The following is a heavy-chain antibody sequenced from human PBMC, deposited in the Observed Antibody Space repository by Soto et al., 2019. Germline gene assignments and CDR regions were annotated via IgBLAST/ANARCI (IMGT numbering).Heavy chain of an antibody. V-gene: IGHV3-13*01. D-gene: IGHD2-15*01. J-gene: IGHJ6*02. CDR3: ARGYESAYYYYYGMDV. CDR1: GFTFSSYD. Sequence: PGGSLRLSCAASGFTFSSYDMHWVRQATGKGLEWVSAIGTAGDTYYPGSVKGRFTISRENAKNSLYLQMNSLRAEDTAVYYCARGYESAYYYYYGMDVWAQGTTVTVSS. CDR2: IGTAGDT.